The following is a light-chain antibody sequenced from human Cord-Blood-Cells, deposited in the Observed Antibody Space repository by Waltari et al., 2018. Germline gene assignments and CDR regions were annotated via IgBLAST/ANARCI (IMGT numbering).Light chain of an antibody. Sequence: DIVMTQSPDSLAVSLGERATINCKSSQSVLYSSNNQNYLAWYQQKPGQPPKLLIYWASTRESGVPDRFSGSGSGTDFTLTISRLQAEDVAVYYCQQYYSTPQTFGQGTKLEIK. V-gene: IGKV4-1*01. J-gene: IGKJ2*01. CDR1: QSVLYSSNNQNY. CDR2: WAS. CDR3: QQYYSTPQT.